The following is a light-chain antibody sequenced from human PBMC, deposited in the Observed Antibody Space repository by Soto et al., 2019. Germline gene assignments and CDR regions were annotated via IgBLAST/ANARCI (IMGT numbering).Light chain of an antibody. Sequence: QPVLTQSPSASASLGASVKLTCTLSSGHSSYAIAWHQQQPEKGPRYLMKLSSDGSHSKGDGIPDRFSGSSSGAERYLPISSLQSEDEADYYCQTWDTGARVVFGGGTKLTVL. J-gene: IGLJ2*01. V-gene: IGLV4-69*01. CDR2: LSSDGSH. CDR1: SGHSSYA. CDR3: QTWDTGARVV.